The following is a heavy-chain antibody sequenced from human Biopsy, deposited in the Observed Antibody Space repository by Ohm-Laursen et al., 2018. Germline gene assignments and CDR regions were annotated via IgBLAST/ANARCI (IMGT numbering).Heavy chain of an antibody. V-gene: IGHV4-59*01. J-gene: IGHJ5*01. CDR1: GDSLSSYF. D-gene: IGHD3-22*01. CDR2: IHNSGST. CDR3: ARALGGYDLSAYYIDS. Sequence: GTLSLTCAVSGDSLSSYFWSWIRQPPGKGLEWIGFIHNSGSTDHNPSLKSRVTVSMDVSNNDFSLKLTSVTAADTAVYYCARALGGYDLSAYYIDSWGQGTLVTVSS.